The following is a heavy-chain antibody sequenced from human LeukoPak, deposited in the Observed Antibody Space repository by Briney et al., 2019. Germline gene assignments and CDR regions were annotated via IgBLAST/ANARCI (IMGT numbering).Heavy chain of an antibody. CDR2: IWYDGSNK. CDR3: ARMGIVVVAATRAYYGMDV. CDR1: GFTFSSYG. V-gene: IGHV3-33*01. Sequence: PGRSLRLSCAASGFTFSSYGMHWVRQAPGKGLEWVAVIWYDGSNKYYADSVKGRFTISRDNSKNTLYLQMNSLRAKDTAVYYCARMGIVVVAATRAYYGMDVWGQGTTVTVSS. D-gene: IGHD2-15*01. J-gene: IGHJ6*02.